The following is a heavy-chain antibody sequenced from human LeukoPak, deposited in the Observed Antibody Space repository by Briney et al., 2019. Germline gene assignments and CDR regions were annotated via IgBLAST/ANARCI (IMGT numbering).Heavy chain of an antibody. J-gene: IGHJ4*02. CDR3: ATPLDLAYCGGDCFSSLDY. Sequence: PGGSLRLSCAASGFTFSDYYMSWIRQAPGKGLEWVSYISSSGSTIYYADSVKGRFTISRDNAKNSLYLQMNSLRAEDTAVYYCATPLDLAYCGGDCFSSLDYWGQGTLVTVSS. D-gene: IGHD2-21*02. CDR1: GFTFSDYY. CDR2: ISSSGSTI. V-gene: IGHV3-11*01.